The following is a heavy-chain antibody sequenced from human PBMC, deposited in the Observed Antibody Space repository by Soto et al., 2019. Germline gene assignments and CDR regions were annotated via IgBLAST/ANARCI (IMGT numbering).Heavy chain of an antibody. D-gene: IGHD3-9*01. CDR3: ARDLLPLRYFGWSGAQDDAFDI. J-gene: IGHJ3*02. V-gene: IGHV3-74*01. Sequence: PGGSLRLSCAASGFTFSSYWMHWVRQAPGKGLVWVSRINSDGSSTSYADSVKGRFTISRDNAKNTLYLQMNSLRAEDTAVYYCARDLLPLRYFGWSGAQDDAFDIWGQGTMVTVSS. CDR2: INSDGSST. CDR1: GFTFSSYW.